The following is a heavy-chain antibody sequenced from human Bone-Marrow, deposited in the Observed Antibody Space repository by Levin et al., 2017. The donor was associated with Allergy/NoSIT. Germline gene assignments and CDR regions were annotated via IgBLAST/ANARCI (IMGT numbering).Heavy chain of an antibody. V-gene: IGHV3-23*01. CDR2: ISGSGDMT. Sequence: GESLKISCTASGFMFHTPAMTWVRQAPGKGLVWVSAISGSGDMTSYADPVKGRFTVSRDNPKNMLFLQMDSLRVDDTAVFYWAKGSSGWDQESDAWGQGTLVTVSS. D-gene: IGHD6-19*01. J-gene: IGHJ5*02. CDR1: GFMFHTPA. CDR3: AKGSSGWDQESDA.